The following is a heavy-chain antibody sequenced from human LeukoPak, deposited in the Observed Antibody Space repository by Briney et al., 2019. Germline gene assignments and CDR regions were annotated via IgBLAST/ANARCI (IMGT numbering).Heavy chain of an antibody. J-gene: IGHJ5*01. CDR3: SRCVRVPGTFMCVFSFDS. CDR2: ISSTGSNT. CDR1: GFTLRDYY. V-gene: IGHV3-11*01. Sequence: GGSLRLYCAASGFTLRDYYMTWIRQAPGKGLEWISMISSTGSNTYYADSVKGRSTISRDNTKNSVYLQMNSLRAEDTAVYHCSRCVRVPGTFMCVFSFDSWGQGTLVTVSS. D-gene: IGHD3-10*01.